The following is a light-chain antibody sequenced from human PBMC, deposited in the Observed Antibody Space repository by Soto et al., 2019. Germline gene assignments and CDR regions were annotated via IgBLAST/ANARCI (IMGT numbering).Light chain of an antibody. V-gene: IGLV2-11*01. CDR2: DVS. Sequence: QSALTQPRSVSGSPGQSVTISCTGTSSDVGGYNYVSWYQQHPGKAPKLMIYDVSKRPSGVPDRFSGSKSGNTASLSISGLQDEDEADYYCCSYVGSWVFGGGTKLTVL. J-gene: IGLJ3*02. CDR1: SSDVGGYNY. CDR3: CSYVGSWV.